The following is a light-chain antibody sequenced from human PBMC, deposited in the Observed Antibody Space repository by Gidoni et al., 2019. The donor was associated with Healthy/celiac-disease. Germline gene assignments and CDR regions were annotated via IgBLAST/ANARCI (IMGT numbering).Light chain of an antibody. V-gene: IGKV3-20*01. J-gene: IGKJ1*01. CDR1: QSVSSSY. Sequence: EIVLTQSPGTLSLSPGESATLSCRASQSVSSSYLAWYQKIPGQAPRLLIYGASSRATGIPDRFSGSGSGTDFTLTISRLEPEDFAVYYCQQYGSSLWTFGQGTKVDIK. CDR2: GAS. CDR3: QQYGSSLWT.